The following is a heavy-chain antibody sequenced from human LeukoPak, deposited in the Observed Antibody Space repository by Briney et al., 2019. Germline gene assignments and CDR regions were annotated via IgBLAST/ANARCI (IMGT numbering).Heavy chain of an antibody. CDR1: GFTFSNCG. Sequence: GGSLRLSCAASGFTFSNCGMHWVRQAPGEGLEWMAFMRYDGSNKYYADSVKGRFTISRDNSKNTLYLQMNSLRAEDTAVYYCAKESTAYSSGWDPALDYWGQGTLVTVSS. J-gene: IGHJ4*02. D-gene: IGHD6-19*01. V-gene: IGHV3-30*02. CDR2: MRYDGSNK. CDR3: AKESTAYSSGWDPALDY.